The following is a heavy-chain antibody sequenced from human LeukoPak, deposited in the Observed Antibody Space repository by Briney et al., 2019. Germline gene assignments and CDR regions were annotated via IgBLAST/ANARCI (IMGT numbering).Heavy chain of an antibody. Sequence: PGESLILSCAASGFTFSSYWMHWVRQAPGKGLVWVSRVNPEGSGTSYTDSVKGRFTISRDNAKDALHLRMDNLRVEDTAVYYCASARWSSTGWFLDYWGQGTLVTVSS. J-gene: IGHJ4*02. D-gene: IGHD6-19*01. CDR3: ASARWSSTGWFLDY. V-gene: IGHV3-74*01. CDR1: GFTFSSYW. CDR2: VNPEGSGT.